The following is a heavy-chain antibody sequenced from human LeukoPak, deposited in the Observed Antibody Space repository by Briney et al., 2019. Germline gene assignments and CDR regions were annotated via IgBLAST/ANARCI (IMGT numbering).Heavy chain of an antibody. V-gene: IGHV1-18*01. CDR2: ISAYNGNT. J-gene: IGHJ2*01. CDR1: GYTFTSYG. Sequence: ASVKVSCKASGYTFTSYGISWVRQASGQGLEWMGWISAYNGNTNYAQKLQGRVTMTTDTSTSTAYMELRSLRSDDTAVYYCARFYGGYCSSTSCHSQDWYFDLWGRGTLVTVSS. D-gene: IGHD2-2*01. CDR3: ARFYGGYCSSTSCHSQDWYFDL.